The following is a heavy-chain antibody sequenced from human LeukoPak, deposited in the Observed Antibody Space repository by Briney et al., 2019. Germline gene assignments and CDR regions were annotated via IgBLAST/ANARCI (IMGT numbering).Heavy chain of an antibody. CDR3: ARGSGYYSAY. J-gene: IGHJ4*02. CDR1: GGTFSSYA. D-gene: IGHD3-22*01. V-gene: IGHV1-69*13. Sequence: HVASVKVSCKASGGTFSSYAISWVRQAPGQGLEWMGGNIPIFGTANYAQKFQGRVTITADESTSTAYMELSSLRSEDTAVYYCARGSGYYSAYWGQGTLVTVSS. CDR2: NIPIFGTA.